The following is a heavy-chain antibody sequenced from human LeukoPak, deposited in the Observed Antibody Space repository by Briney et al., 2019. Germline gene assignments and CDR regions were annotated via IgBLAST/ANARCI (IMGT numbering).Heavy chain of an antibody. CDR1: GFTFSNYA. D-gene: IGHD3-9*01. V-gene: IGHV3-23*01. CDR3: VIWGDYDVLTGYYVPDY. CDR2: ITGSGTNR. Sequence: AGGSLRHSCVASGFTFSNYAMSWVRQAPGKGLEWVSAITGSGTNRYYADSLKGRFTTSRDNSKNTVFLQMNSLRHEDTAIYYCVIWGDYDVLTGYYVPDYWGQGTLVTVAS. J-gene: IGHJ4*02.